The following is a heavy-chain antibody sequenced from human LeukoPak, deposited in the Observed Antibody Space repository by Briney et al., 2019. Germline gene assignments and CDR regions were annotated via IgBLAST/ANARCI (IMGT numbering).Heavy chain of an antibody. Sequence: GASVKVSCKASGGTFSSYAISWVRQAPGRGLEWMGGIIPIFGTANYAQKFQGRVTITADESTSTAYMELSSLRSEDTAVYYCARGMGSQWLVLVYWGQGTLVTVSS. CDR3: ARGMGSQWLVLVY. D-gene: IGHD6-19*01. J-gene: IGHJ4*02. CDR2: IIPIFGTA. CDR1: GGTFSSYA. V-gene: IGHV1-69*13.